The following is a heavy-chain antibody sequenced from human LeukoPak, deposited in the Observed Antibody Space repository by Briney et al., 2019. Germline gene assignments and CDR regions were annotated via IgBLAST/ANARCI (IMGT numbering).Heavy chain of an antibody. CDR2: VNDNGAAT. Sequence: GGSLRLSCAASGFPFSNYAMSWVRQAPGKGLKRVATVNDNGAATYYADSVKGRFTISRDNSYNTVSLQMNGLRDEDTGVYYCAKGLKTGVGPYMGYHYYMDVWGKGATVTVSS. J-gene: IGHJ6*03. CDR1: GFPFSNYA. D-gene: IGHD3-16*01. CDR3: AKGLKTGVGPYMGYHYYMDV. V-gene: IGHV3-23*01.